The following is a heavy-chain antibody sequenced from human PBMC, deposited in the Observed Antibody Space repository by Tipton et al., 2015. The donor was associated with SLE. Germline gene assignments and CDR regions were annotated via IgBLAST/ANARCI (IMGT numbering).Heavy chain of an antibody. J-gene: IGHJ4*02. CDR1: GESPSGYY. D-gene: IGHD6-13*01. CDR3: AGPYSSTWFY. Sequence: TLSLTCAVNGESPSGYYWSWIRQSPGKALEWIGDIHDSGSSIYNPSLKNRVSISVDTSKNQISLKLTSVTAADTAVYFCAGPYSSTWFYWGQGILVTVSS. V-gene: IGHV4-34*01. CDR2: IHDSGSS.